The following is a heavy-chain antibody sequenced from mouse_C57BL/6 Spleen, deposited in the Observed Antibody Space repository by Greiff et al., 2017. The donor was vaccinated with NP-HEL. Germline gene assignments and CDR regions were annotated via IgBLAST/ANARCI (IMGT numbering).Heavy chain of an antibody. V-gene: IGHV1-18*01. CDR2: INPNNGGT. J-gene: IGHJ4*01. D-gene: IGHD3-1*01. Sequence: EVQLKESGPELVKPGASVKIPCKASGYTFTDYNMAWVKQSHGKSLEWIGDINPNNGGTIYNQKFKGKATLTVDKSSSTAYMELRSLTSEDTAVYYCAKKRAGDYAMDYWGQGTSVTVSS. CDR3: AKKRAGDYAMDY. CDR1: GYTFTDYN.